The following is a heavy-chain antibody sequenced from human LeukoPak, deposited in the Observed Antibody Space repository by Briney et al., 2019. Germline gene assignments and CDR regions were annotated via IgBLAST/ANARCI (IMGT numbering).Heavy chain of an antibody. J-gene: IGHJ3*02. CDR1: GGSITTKNW. D-gene: IGHD5-24*01. Sequence: SETLSLTCAVSGGSITTKNWWIWVRQPPGRGLEWIGEIYHTGSTNYHPSLKSRLTISRGKSKNQFSLKLSSVTAANTAVYYCARDTGGRGRLDGFDIWGQGTMVTVSS. CDR2: IYHTGST. V-gene: IGHV4-4*02. CDR3: ARDTGGRGRLDGFDI.